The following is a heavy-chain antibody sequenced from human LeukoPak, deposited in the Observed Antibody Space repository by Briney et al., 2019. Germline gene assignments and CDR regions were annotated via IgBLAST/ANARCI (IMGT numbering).Heavy chain of an antibody. J-gene: IGHJ4*02. CDR1: GFTFSSYA. CDR2: ISSSGDSA. D-gene: IGHD3-10*01. CDR3: AKPYYGSGSYYGFNYYAFDY. Sequence: GGSLRLSCAASGFTFSSYAMSWVRQAPGKGLEWVSLISSSGDSAYFADSVKGRFTISRDNSKNTLYLQMNSLRAEDTAVYYCAKPYYGSGSYYGFNYYAFDYWGQGTLVTVSS. V-gene: IGHV3-23*01.